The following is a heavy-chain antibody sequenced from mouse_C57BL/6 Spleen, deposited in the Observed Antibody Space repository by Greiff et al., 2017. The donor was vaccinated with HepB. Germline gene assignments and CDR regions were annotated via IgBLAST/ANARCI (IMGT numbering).Heavy chain of an antibody. CDR1: GYTFTSYW. CDR3: ARGYDYVWYFDV. V-gene: IGHV1-55*01. CDR2: IYPGSGST. Sequence: VQLQQPGAELVKPGASVKMSCKASGYTFTSYWITWVKQRPGQGLEWIGDIYPGSGSTNYNEKFKSKATLTVDTSSSTAYMQLSSLTSEDSAVYYCARGYDYVWYFDVWGTGTTVTVSS. J-gene: IGHJ1*03. D-gene: IGHD2-4*01.